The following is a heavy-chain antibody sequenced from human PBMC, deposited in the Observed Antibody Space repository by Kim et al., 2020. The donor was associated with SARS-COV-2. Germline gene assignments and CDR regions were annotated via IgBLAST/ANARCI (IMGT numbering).Heavy chain of an antibody. V-gene: IGHV3-30*07. D-gene: IGHD2-2*01. CDR3: ARGRFCSSTNCYSYMDV. J-gene: IGHJ6*03. Sequence: VKGRFTISRDNSKNTLYLQMNSLRADDTTVYFCARGRFCSSTNCYSYMDVWGKGTTVIVSS.